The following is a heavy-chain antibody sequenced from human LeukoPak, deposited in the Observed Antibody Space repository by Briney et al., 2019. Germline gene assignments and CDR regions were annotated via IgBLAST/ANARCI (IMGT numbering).Heavy chain of an antibody. D-gene: IGHD1-26*01. V-gene: IGHV3-64*01. Sequence: GGSLRLSCAASEFTFSSYAMHWVRQAPGKGLEYVSAISSNGGSTYYANSVKGRFTISRDNSKNTLYLQMGSLRAEDMAVYYCARDWEIWGQGTLVTVSS. CDR2: ISSNGGST. CDR1: EFTFSSYA. CDR3: ARDWEI. J-gene: IGHJ4*02.